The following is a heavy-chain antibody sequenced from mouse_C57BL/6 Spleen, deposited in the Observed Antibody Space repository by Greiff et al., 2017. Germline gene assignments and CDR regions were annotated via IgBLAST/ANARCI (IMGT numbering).Heavy chain of an antibody. CDR2: IDPSGSYT. CDR1: GYTFTSYW. V-gene: IGHV1-69*01. Sequence: QVQLQQPGAELVMPGASVKLSCKASGYTFTSYWMHWVKQRPGQGLEWIGEIDPSGSYTNYNQKFKGQSTLTVDKSSSTAYMQLSSLTSEDSAVYYCAGGDWAAWFAYWGQGTLVTVSA. D-gene: IGHD4-1*01. CDR3: AGGDWAAWFAY. J-gene: IGHJ3*01.